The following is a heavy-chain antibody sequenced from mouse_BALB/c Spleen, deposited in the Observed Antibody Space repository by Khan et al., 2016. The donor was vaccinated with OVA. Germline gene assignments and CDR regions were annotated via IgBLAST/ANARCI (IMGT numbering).Heavy chain of an antibody. CDR2: ISYSGVT. Sequence: EVKLLESGPGLVKPSQSLSLTCTVTGYSITSGYAWNWIRQFPGNKLEWMGYISYSGVTSYTPSLKSRISITRDTSKNQFFLQLNSVTTEDTATYYCARGNYYGYYIDYWGKGTTLTVSS. CDR1: GYSITSGYA. J-gene: IGHJ2*01. CDR3: ARGNYYGYYIDY. V-gene: IGHV3-2*02. D-gene: IGHD1-1*01.